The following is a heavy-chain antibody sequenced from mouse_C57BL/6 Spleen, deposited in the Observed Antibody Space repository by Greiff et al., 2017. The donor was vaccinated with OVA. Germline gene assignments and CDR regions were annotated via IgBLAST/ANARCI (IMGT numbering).Heavy chain of an antibody. CDR3: ARRGDGYYGYFDV. V-gene: IGHV1-69*01. D-gene: IGHD2-3*01. Sequence: QVQLQQPGAELVMPGASVKLSCKASGYTFTSYWMHWVKQRPGQGLEWIGEIDPSDSYTNYNQKFKGKSTLTVDKSSSTAYMQLSSLTSEDSAVDYWARRGDGYYGYFDVWGTGTTVTVSA. CDR2: IDPSDSYT. CDR1: GYTFTSYW. J-gene: IGHJ1*03.